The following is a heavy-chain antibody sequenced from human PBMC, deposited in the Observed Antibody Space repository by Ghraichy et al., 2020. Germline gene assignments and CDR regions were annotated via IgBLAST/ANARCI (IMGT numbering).Heavy chain of an antibody. CDR2: IHYSGNT. V-gene: IGHV4-59*01. D-gene: IGHD6-13*01. CDR1: GGSISSYY. Sequence: SETLSLTCTVSGGSISSYYWSWIRQPPGKGLEWIGNIHYSGNTDYNPSLKSRFTISVDTSKNQFSLKLSSVTAADTAVYYCARRATAGASDYWGQGTLVTVSS. J-gene: IGHJ4*02. CDR3: ARRATAGASDY.